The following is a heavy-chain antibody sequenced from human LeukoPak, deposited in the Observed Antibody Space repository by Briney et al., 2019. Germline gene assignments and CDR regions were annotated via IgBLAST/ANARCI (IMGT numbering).Heavy chain of an antibody. J-gene: IGHJ4*02. D-gene: IGHD3-22*01. CDR2: ISAYNGNT. CDR1: GYTFTSYG. V-gene: IGHV1-18*01. Sequence: ASVKVSCKASGYTFTSYGISWVRQAPGQGLEWMGWISAYNGNTNYAQKLQGRVTMTTDTSTSTAYMELRSLRSDDTAVYYCARVHYDSSGYSEDPYYFDYWGQGTLVTVSS. CDR3: ARVHYDSSGYSEDPYYFDY.